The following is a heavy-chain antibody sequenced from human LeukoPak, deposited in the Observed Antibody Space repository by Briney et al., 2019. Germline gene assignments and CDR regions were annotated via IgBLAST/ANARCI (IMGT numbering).Heavy chain of an antibody. CDR3: TSRMRRGYSYGRDY. Sequence: GASVKVSCKASGYTFTGYYMHWVRQARGQGLEWMGWINPDSGGTNYAQKFQGRVTMTRDTSISTAYMELSRLRSDDTAVYYCTSRMRRGYSYGRDYWGQGTLVTVSS. CDR1: GYTFTGYY. V-gene: IGHV1-2*02. J-gene: IGHJ4*02. CDR2: INPDSGGT. D-gene: IGHD5-18*01.